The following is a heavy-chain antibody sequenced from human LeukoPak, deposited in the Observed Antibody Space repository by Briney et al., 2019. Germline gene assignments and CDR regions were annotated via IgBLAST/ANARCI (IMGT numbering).Heavy chain of an antibody. V-gene: IGHV3-33*06. Sequence: GRSLRLSCAASGFTFSSYGMHWVRQAPGKGLEWVAVIWYDGSNKYYADSVKGQFTISRDNSKNTLYLQMNSLRAEDTAVYYCAKDQGEMATVYDYWGQGTLVTVSS. D-gene: IGHD5-24*01. CDR1: GFTFSSYG. CDR2: IWYDGSNK. J-gene: IGHJ4*02. CDR3: AKDQGEMATVYDY.